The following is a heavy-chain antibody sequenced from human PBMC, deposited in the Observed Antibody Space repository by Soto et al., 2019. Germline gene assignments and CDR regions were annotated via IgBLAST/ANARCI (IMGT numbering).Heavy chain of an antibody. V-gene: IGHV1-8*01. D-gene: IGHD3-22*01. J-gene: IGHJ5*02. Sequence: QVQLVQSGAEVKKPGASVKVSCKASGYTFTSYDINWVRQATGQGLEWMGWMNPNSGNTGYAQKFQGRVTMTRNTSISTPYMELSSLRSEDTAVYYCARARGSGYYYVGWFDPWGQGTLVTVSS. CDR2: MNPNSGNT. CDR3: ARARGSGYYYVGWFDP. CDR1: GYTFTSYD.